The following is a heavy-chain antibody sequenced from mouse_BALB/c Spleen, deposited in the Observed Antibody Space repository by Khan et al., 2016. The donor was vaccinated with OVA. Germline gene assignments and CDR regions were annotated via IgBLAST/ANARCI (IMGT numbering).Heavy chain of an antibody. CDR1: GYSITSDYA. CDR3: ARSLYYSDSDAMDY. D-gene: IGHD2-13*01. V-gene: IGHV3-2*02. Sequence: EVQLQESGPGLVKPSQSLSLTCTVTGYSITSDYAWNWIRQFQGNKLEWMGYISSTGSTSYNPSLKSRISITRDTSKNQFFLHLNSVTTEDTATYYCARSLYYSDSDAMDYWGQGTSVTVSS. CDR2: ISSTGST. J-gene: IGHJ4*01.